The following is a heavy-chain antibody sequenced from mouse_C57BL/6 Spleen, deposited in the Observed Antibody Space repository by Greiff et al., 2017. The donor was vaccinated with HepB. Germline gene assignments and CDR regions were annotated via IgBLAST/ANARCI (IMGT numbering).Heavy chain of an antibody. D-gene: IGHD1-1*01. J-gene: IGHJ2*01. V-gene: IGHV1-9*01. Sequence: QVQLKQSGAELMKPGASVKLSCKATGYTFTGYWIEWVKQRPGHGLEWIGEILPGSGSTNYNEKFKGKATFTADTSSNTAYMQLSSLTTEDSAIYYCARCPYYYGSRHYFDYWGQGTTLTVSS. CDR3: ARCPYYYGSRHYFDY. CDR2: ILPGSGST. CDR1: GYTFTGYW.